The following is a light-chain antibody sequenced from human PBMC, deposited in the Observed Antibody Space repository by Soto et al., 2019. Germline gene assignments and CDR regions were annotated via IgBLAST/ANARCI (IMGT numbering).Light chain of an antibody. J-gene: IGKJ5*01. Sequence: DIPLTQSPSFLSASVGDRVTITCRASQGISNSLAWYQQKSGKAPKLLIHAASTLQSGVPSGFSGSGSGTEFTLTNSSLQPEDVATYYCQQVNSYPIAFGQGTRLEIK. V-gene: IGKV1-9*01. CDR3: QQVNSYPIA. CDR1: QGISNS. CDR2: AAS.